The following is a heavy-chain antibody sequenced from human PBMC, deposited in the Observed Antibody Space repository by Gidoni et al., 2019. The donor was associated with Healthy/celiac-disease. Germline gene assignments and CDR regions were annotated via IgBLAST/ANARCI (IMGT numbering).Heavy chain of an antibody. Sequence: EVQLLESGGGLVQPWGSLRLSCAASGFTFSSYAMSWVRQATGKGLEWVSAMSGSGGSTYYADSVKGRFTISEDNSKNTLYLQMNSLRADDTAVYYCAKLDYYGSGSYYKPRGVYYYYGMDVWGQGTTVTVSS. CDR1: GFTFSSYA. J-gene: IGHJ6*02. D-gene: IGHD3-10*01. CDR2: MSGSGGST. CDR3: AKLDYYGSGSYYKPRGVYYYYGMDV. V-gene: IGHV3-23*01.